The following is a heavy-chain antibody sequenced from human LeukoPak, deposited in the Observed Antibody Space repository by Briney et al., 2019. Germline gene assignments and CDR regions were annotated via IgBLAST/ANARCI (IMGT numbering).Heavy chain of an antibody. V-gene: IGHV1-24*01. D-gene: IGHD3-22*01. Sequence: GASVKVSCKFSGYTLTELSMHWVRQAPGKGLAWMGGFDPEDGETIYAQKFQGRVTMTEDTSTDTAYMELSSLRSEDTAVYYCATMTARITMIVVVPYFDYWGQGTLVTVSS. CDR3: ATMTARITMIVVVPYFDY. J-gene: IGHJ4*02. CDR1: GYTLTELS. CDR2: FDPEDGET.